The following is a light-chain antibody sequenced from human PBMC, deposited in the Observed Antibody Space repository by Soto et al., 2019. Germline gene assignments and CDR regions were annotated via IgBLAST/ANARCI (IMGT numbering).Light chain of an antibody. CDR1: QSVGSN. J-gene: IGKJ1*01. Sequence: EIVMTQSPATLSVSPGERATLSCRASQSVGSNLAWYQQKPGQAPRLLMYGASTRATGIPARFSGTRSGAEFTLTISSLQSEDVAVYYCQQYNNRPPWTFGQGTKVEIK. CDR3: QQYNNRPPWT. V-gene: IGKV3-15*01. CDR2: GAS.